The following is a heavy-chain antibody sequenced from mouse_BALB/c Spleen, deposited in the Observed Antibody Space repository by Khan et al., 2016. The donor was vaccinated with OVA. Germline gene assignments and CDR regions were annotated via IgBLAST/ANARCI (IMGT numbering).Heavy chain of an antibody. CDR2: ISSGGDYT. V-gene: IGHV5-6*01. CDR3: AGHLTGWFAY. D-gene: IGHD4-1*01. J-gene: IGHJ3*01. Sequence: EVELVESGGDLVKPGGSLKLSCAASGFTFSSYSMSWVRQTPDKRLEWVASISSGGDYTYYPDSVKGRFTISRDNAKNTLYLQMSDLKSEDTAMYYGAGHLTGWFAYWGQGTMVTVSA. CDR1: GFTFSSYS.